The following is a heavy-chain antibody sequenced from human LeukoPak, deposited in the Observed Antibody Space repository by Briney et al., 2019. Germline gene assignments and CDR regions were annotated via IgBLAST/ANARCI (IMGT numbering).Heavy chain of an antibody. CDR2: ISYDGSNK. V-gene: IGHV3-30-3*01. D-gene: IGHD1-26*01. J-gene: IGHJ4*02. Sequence: GRSLRLSCAASGLTFSSYAMHWVRQAPGKGLEWVAVISYDGSNKYYADSVKGRFTISRDNSKNTLYLQMNSLRAEDTAVYYCARGRWELLLKDYWGQGTLVTVSS. CDR1: GLTFSSYA. CDR3: ARGRWELLLKDY.